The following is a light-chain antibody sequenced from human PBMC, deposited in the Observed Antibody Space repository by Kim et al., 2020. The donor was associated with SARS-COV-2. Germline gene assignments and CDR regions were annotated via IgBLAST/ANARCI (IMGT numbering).Light chain of an antibody. CDR3: QSYDSSLSAWV. CDR2: ANN. CDR1: TSNIGAGYD. J-gene: IGLJ3*02. V-gene: IGLV1-40*01. Sequence: QSVLTQPPSVSGAPGQRVAISCTGSTSNIGAGYDVHWYQQIPGTAPKPLISANNNRPSGVPDRFSVSKSDTSASLAITGLQAEDEANYYCQSYDSSLSAWVFGGGTQLTVL.